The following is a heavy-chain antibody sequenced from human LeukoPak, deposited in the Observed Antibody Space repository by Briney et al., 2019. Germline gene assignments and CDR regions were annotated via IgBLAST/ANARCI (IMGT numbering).Heavy chain of an antibody. CDR3: ARDRKGTTELES. CDR1: GFTFSSYH. Sequence: GGSLRLSCEVSGFTFSSYHMNWARQAPGKGLEWVSSIGSSGSYIYYADSLTGRFTISRDNAKNSLYLQMNSLRAEDTAVYYCARDRKGTTELESWGQGTLVTVSS. J-gene: IGHJ4*02. D-gene: IGHD4-17*01. CDR2: IGSSGSYI. V-gene: IGHV3-21*01.